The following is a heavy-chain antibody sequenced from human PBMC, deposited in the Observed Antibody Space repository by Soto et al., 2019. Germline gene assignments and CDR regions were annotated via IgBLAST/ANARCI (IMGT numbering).Heavy chain of an antibody. CDR3: ARAQTGTYYYYMDV. Sequence: QVQLVQSGAEVKKPGASVKVSCKASGYTFTSYAMHWVRQAPGQRLEWMGWINAGNGNTKYSQKFQGRVTITRDTSASTAYMELSSLRSEDTAVYYCARAQTGTYYYYMDVWGKGTTVTVSS. D-gene: IGHD7-27*01. CDR2: INAGNGNT. J-gene: IGHJ6*03. V-gene: IGHV1-3*01. CDR1: GYTFTSYA.